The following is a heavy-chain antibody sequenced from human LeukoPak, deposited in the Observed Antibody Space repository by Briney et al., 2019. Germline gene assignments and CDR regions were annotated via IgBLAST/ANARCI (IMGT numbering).Heavy chain of an antibody. V-gene: IGHV4-59*01. CDR2: IDDSGNT. Sequence: SETLSLTCTVSGGSISRYYWSWIRRPSGKGLEWIGYIDDSGNTNYNPSLKSQVTISVDKSKNQFSLKLSFVTAADTAMYYCARSDYHNSGSHTVFDAFDIWGQGTRVTVSS. CDR1: GGSISRYY. CDR3: ARSDYHNSGSHTVFDAFDI. D-gene: IGHD3-10*01. J-gene: IGHJ3*02.